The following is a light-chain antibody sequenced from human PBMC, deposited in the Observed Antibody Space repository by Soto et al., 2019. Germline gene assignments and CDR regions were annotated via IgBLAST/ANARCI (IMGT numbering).Light chain of an antibody. V-gene: IGLV2-14*01. CDR2: DVS. J-gene: IGLJ1*01. Sequence: QSVLTQPASVSGSPGQSITISCTGTSSDVGGYNYVSWYQQHPGKAPKLMIYDVSNRPSGVSNRFSGSKSGNTASLTISGLVADDEADYYCSSYTSSSTYVFGTGTKVTVL. CDR3: SSYTSSSTYV. CDR1: SSDVGGYNY.